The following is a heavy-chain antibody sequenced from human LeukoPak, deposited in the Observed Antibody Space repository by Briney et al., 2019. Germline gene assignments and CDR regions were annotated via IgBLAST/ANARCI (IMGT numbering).Heavy chain of an antibody. CDR2: INHSGST. J-gene: IGHJ4*02. CDR3: ARESTTVARTFDY. Sequence: KPSETLSLTCAVYGGSFSGYYWSWIRQPPGKGLEWIGEINHSGSTNYNPSLKSRVTISVDTSKNQFSLKLSSVTAADTAMYYCARESTTVARTFDYWGQGTLVTVSS. D-gene: IGHD5-12*01. CDR1: GGSFSGYY. V-gene: IGHV4-34*01.